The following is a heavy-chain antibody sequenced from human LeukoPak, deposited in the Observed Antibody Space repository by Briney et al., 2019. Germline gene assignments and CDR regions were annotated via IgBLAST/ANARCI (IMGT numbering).Heavy chain of an antibody. V-gene: IGHV3-49*04. J-gene: IGHJ4*02. D-gene: IGHD6-6*01. Sequence: PGGSLRLSCTASGFTFGDYAMSWVRQAPGKGLEWVGFIRSKAYGGTTEYAASVKGRFTISRDDSKSIAYLQMNSLKTEDTAVYYCARDSSSGLDYWGQGTLVTVSS. CDR1: GFTFGDYA. CDR2: IRSKAYGGTT. CDR3: ARDSSSGLDY.